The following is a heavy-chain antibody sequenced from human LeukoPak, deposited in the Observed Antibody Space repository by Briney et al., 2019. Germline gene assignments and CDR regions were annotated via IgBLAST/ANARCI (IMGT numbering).Heavy chain of an antibody. CDR3: ANYIRNDHYYMDV. CDR1: GGFLDSKY. Sequence: SETLSLICSVSGGFLDSKYWSWIRQPPRKGLEWIGYISTSGRTNFNPSLRRRVAMSIDTFKNQLYLKVDSVTAADTAVYYCANYIRNDHYYMDVWGKGTPVIVSS. CDR2: ISTSGRT. V-gene: IGHV4-4*09. J-gene: IGHJ6*03. D-gene: IGHD1-1*01.